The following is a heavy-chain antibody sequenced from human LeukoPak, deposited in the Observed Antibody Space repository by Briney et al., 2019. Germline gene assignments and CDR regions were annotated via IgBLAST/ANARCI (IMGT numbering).Heavy chain of an antibody. CDR1: GGSFSGYY. CDR3: ARPASKYYYDSSGYYYLLGYYFDY. CDR2: INHSEST. J-gene: IGHJ4*02. Sequence: SETLSLTCAVYGGSFSGYYWSWIRQPPGKGLEWIGEINHSESTNYNPSLKSRVTISVDTSKNQFSLKLSSVTAADTAVYYCARPASKYYYDSSGYYYLLGYYFDYWGQGTLVTVSS. V-gene: IGHV4-34*01. D-gene: IGHD3-22*01.